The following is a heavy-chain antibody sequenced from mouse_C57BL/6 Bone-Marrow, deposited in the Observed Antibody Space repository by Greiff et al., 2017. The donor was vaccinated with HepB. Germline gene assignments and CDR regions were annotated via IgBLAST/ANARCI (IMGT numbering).Heavy chain of an antibody. Sequence: VQLQQPGAELVMPGASVKLSCKASGYTFTSYWMHWVKQRPGQGLEWIGEIDPSDSYTNYNQKFKGKSTLTVDKSSSTAYIQLSSLTSEDSAVYYCARDGYYVLYFDYWGQGTTLTVSS. J-gene: IGHJ2*01. CDR2: IDPSDSYT. D-gene: IGHD2-3*01. V-gene: IGHV1-69*01. CDR3: ARDGYYVLYFDY. CDR1: GYTFTSYW.